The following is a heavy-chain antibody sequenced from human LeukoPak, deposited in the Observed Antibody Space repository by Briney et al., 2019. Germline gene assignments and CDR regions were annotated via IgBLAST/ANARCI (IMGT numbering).Heavy chain of an antibody. CDR2: INPNSGGT. Sequence: ASVKVSCKASGYTFTGYYMHWVRQAPGQGLEWMGWINPNSGGTNYAQKFQGRVTMTRDTSISTAYMELSRLRSDDTAVYYCARVGIQLGPYYYYYMDVWGKGTTVTISS. CDR1: GYTFTGYY. CDR3: ARVGIQLGPYYYYYMDV. V-gene: IGHV1-2*02. J-gene: IGHJ6*03. D-gene: IGHD5-18*01.